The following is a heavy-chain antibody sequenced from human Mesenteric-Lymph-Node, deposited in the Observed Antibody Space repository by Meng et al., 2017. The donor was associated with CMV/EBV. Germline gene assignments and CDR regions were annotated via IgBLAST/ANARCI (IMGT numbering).Heavy chain of an antibody. CDR3: AGDSSGYYFWDH. V-gene: IGHV4-4*02. D-gene: IGHD3-22*01. J-gene: IGHJ4*02. CDR1: GGSISSSNW. CDR2: IYHSGST. Sequence: SETLSLTCAVSGGSISSSNWWSWVRQPPGKGLEWIGEIYHSGSTNYNPSLKSRVTISVDTSKNQFSLKLSSVTAADTAVYYCAGDSSGYYFWDHWGQGTLVTVSS.